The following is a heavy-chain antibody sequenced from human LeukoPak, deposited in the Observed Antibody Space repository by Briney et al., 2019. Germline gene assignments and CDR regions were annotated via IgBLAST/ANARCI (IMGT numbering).Heavy chain of an antibody. CDR3: ARNGVRGVVIGPVDY. CDR2: INPNSGGT. J-gene: IGHJ4*02. Sequence: ASVKVSCKASGYTFTGYYMHWVRQAPGQGLEWMGWINPNSGGTIYAQKFQGRVTMTRDTSISTAYMELSRLRSDDTAVYYCARNGVRGVVIGPVDYWGQGTLVTVSS. CDR1: GYTFTGYY. V-gene: IGHV1-2*02. D-gene: IGHD3-10*01.